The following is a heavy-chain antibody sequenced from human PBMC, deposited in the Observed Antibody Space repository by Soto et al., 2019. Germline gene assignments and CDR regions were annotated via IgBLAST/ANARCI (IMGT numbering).Heavy chain of an antibody. D-gene: IGHD5-18*01. V-gene: IGHV4-59*01. CDR2: IYYSGST. Sequence: PSETLSLTCTVSGGSISSYYWSWIRQPPGKGLEWIGYIYYSGSTNYNPSLKSRVTISVDTSKNQFSLKLSSVTAADTAVYYCARGYGYNYVGYWGQGTLVTVSS. CDR3: ARGYGYNYVGY. CDR1: GGSISSYY. J-gene: IGHJ4*02.